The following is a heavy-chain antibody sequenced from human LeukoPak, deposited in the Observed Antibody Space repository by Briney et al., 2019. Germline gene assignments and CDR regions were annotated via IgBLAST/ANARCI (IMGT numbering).Heavy chain of an antibody. J-gene: IGHJ6*03. CDR2: INPNSGGT. CDR1: GYTFTGYY. D-gene: IGHD2-15*01. CDR3: ARSIVVVVAATLRPDYYYYMDV. V-gene: IGHV1-2*02. Sequence: ALVKVSCKASGYTFTGYYMHWVRQAPGQGLEWMGWINPNSGGTNYAQKFQGRVTMTRDTSISTAYMELSRLRSDDTAVYYCARSIVVVVAATLRPDYYYYMDVWGKGTTVTVSS.